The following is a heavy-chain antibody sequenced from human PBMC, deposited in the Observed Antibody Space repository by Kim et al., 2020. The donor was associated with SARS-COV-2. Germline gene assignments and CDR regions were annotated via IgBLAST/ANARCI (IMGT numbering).Heavy chain of an antibody. J-gene: IGHJ6*02. CDR3: ARGMFRIGFDV. D-gene: IGHD3-10*02. CDR2: ISSDGKRT. Sequence: GGSLRLSCAASGFTFSSDWINWVRQAPGKGLVWVSRISSDGKRTNYADSVKGRFTMSRDNTENTLCLQMDSLRAEDTAVYYCARGMFRIGFDVWGQGTTVTVSS. CDR1: GFTFSSDW. V-gene: IGHV3-74*01.